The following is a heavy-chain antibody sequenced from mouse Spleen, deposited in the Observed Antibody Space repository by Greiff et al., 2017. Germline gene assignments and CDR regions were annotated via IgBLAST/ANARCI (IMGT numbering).Heavy chain of an antibody. CDR2: IWSGGST. Sequence: VQLQQSGPGLVQPSQSLSITCTVSGFSLTSYGVHWVRQSPGKGLEWLGVIWSGGSTDYNAAFISRLSISKDNSKSQVFFKMNSLQADDTAIYYCARPLYYDYSWFAYWGQGTLVTVSA. V-gene: IGHV2-2*01. CDR1: GFSLTSYG. D-gene: IGHD2-4*01. J-gene: IGHJ3*01. CDR3: ARPLYYDYSWFAY.